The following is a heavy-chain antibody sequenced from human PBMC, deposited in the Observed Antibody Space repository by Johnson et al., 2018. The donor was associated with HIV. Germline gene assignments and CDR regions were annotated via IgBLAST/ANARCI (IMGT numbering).Heavy chain of an antibody. CDR2: ISYDGSNK. CDR1: GFTISTYA. Sequence: QVQLVESGGGVVQPGRSLRLSCAASGFTISTYAMHWVRQAPGKGLEWVAVISYDGSNKYYVDSVKGRFTISRDNAKNSLYLQMNSLRAEDTAVYYCARDLGVVGATTGFDIWGQGTMVTGAS. D-gene: IGHD1-26*01. V-gene: IGHV3-30*04. J-gene: IGHJ3*02. CDR3: ARDLGVVGATTGFDI.